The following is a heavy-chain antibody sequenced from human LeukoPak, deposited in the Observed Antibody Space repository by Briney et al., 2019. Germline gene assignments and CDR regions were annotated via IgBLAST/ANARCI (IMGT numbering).Heavy chain of an antibody. CDR2: ISSSSSYT. V-gene: IGHV3-21*05. D-gene: IGHD2-8*01. J-gene: IGHJ5*02. Sequence: GGSLRLSCAASGFTFSSYSMNWVRQAPGKGLEWVSYISSSSSYTNYADSVKGRFTISRDNAKNSLYLQMNSLRAEDTAVYYCARDRHCTNGVCVGWFDPWGQGTLVTVSS. CDR3: ARDRHCTNGVCVGWFDP. CDR1: GFTFSSYS.